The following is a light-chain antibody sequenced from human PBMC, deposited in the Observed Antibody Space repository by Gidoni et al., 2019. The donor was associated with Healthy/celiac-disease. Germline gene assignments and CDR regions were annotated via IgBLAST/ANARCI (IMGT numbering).Light chain of an antibody. CDR3: QQSYSTPWT. CDR1: QSISSY. CDR2: AAS. V-gene: IGKV1-39*01. Sequence: DIQMTQSPYSLSASVGDSVTITCRASQSISSYLNWYQQQPGKAPKLLIYAASSLQSGVPSRFSGSGSGTDFTLTISSLQPEDFATNYCQQSYSTPWTFGQGTKVEIK. J-gene: IGKJ1*01.